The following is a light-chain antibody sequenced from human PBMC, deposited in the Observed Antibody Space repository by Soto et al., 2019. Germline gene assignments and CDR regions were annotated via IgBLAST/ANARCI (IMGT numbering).Light chain of an antibody. CDR1: QSVSSSY. J-gene: IGKJ1*01. CDR3: QQYNNWPRT. Sequence: EIVLTQSPVTLSLSPGERATLSCRASQSVSSSYLAWYQQKPGQAPRLLIYGASTRATGVPARFSGGGSGTEFTLTISSLQSEDFAVYYCQQYNNWPRTFGQGTKVDIK. V-gene: IGKV3D-15*01. CDR2: GAS.